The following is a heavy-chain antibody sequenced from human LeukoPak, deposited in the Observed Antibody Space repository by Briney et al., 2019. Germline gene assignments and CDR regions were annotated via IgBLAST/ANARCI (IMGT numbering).Heavy chain of an antibody. V-gene: IGHV1-8*03. CDR3: ARTLFWSGYLVY. D-gene: IGHD3-3*01. J-gene: IGHJ4*02. Sequence: ASVKVSCKASGYTFTSYDINWVRQATGQGLEWMGWMNPNSGNTGYAQKFQGRVTITRNTSISTAYMELSSLRSEDTAVYYCARTLFWSGYLVYWGQGTLVTVSS. CDR1: GYTFTSYD. CDR2: MNPNSGNT.